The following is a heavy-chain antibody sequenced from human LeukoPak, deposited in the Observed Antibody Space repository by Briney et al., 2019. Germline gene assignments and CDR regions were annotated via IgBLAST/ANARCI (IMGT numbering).Heavy chain of an antibody. V-gene: IGHV1-2*02. CDR3: ARVAYSSSWSGLFYFDN. J-gene: IGHJ4*02. D-gene: IGHD6-13*01. Sequence: DSVTVSCKASPYSYTAYNIRGLRPAAAQEVKWMGWLNPNSGGTNYEQKFQGGGTMTRDTSISTAYMALSRLRSDDTAVFYCARVAYSSSWSGLFYFDNWGQGTLVTVSS. CDR1: PYSYTAYN. CDR2: LNPNSGGT.